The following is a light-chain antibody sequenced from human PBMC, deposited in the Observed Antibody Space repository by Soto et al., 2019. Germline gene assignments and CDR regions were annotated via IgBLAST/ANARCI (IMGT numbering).Light chain of an antibody. Sequence: DIQMTQSPSSLSAFVGDSITITCQASQDIKNYLNWYQHKPGKAPKLLIYDAFKSDTGVPSRFSGRGSGTDFTFTINNLQPEDIATYFCQQYDSLPPTFGGGTRV. CDR1: QDIKNY. CDR2: DAF. V-gene: IGKV1-33*01. CDR3: QQYDSLPPT. J-gene: IGKJ4*01.